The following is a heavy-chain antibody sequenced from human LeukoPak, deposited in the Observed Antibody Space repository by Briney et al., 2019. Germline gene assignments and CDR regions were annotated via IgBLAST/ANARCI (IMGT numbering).Heavy chain of an antibody. CDR2: FYYSGST. Sequence: SETLSLTCTVSGGSISSGSYYWGWIRQPPGKGLEWIGSFYYSGSTYYNPSLKSRVTISVDTSKNQFSLKLSSVTAADTAVYYCARSQFSGNWFDPWGQGTLVTVSS. CDR3: ARSQFSGNWFDP. CDR1: GGSISSGSYY. J-gene: IGHJ5*02. V-gene: IGHV4-39*07.